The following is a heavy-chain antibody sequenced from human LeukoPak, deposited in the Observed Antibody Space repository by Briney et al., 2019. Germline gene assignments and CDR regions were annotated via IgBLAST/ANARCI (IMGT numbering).Heavy chain of an antibody. CDR2: MKYDGSEK. CDR3: ARDIEAAGLFLDY. J-gene: IGHJ4*02. D-gene: IGHD6-13*01. CDR1: GFTFSSYW. Sequence: TGGSLRLSCAASGFTFSSYWMSWVRQAPGKGLEWVANMKYDGSEKYHVDSVKGRFTISRDNAKNSLYLQMNSLRAEDTAVYYCARDIEAAGLFLDYWGQGTLVTVSS. V-gene: IGHV3-7*01.